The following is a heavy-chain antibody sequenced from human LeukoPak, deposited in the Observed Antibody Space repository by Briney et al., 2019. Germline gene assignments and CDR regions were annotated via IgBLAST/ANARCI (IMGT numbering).Heavy chain of an antibody. J-gene: IGHJ4*02. V-gene: IGHV4-34*01. D-gene: IGHD3-9*01. CDR3: VRHLSRYFDDY. Sequence: SETLSLTCTVSGGSFSGYHWCWIRQPPGKALEWIGEINRVAVTTYNPSLKSRVTISLDTSKNQFSLKLNSVTAADTAVYYCVRHLSRYFDDYWGQGTLVTVSS. CDR1: GGSFSGYH. CDR2: INRVAVT.